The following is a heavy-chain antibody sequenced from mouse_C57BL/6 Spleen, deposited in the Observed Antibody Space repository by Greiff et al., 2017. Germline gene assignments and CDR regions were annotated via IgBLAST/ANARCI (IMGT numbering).Heavy chain of an antibody. J-gene: IGHJ2*01. CDR2: IDPSDSYT. CDR3: ARSGPTGVDY. Sequence: QVQLQQPGAELVMPGASVKLSCKASGYTFTSYWMHWVKQRPGQGLEWIGEIDPSDSYTNYNQKFKGKSTLTVDKSSSTAYMQLSSLTSEDSAVYYCARSGPTGVDYWGQGTTLTVSS. CDR1: GYTFTSYW. V-gene: IGHV1-69*01. D-gene: IGHD4-1*02.